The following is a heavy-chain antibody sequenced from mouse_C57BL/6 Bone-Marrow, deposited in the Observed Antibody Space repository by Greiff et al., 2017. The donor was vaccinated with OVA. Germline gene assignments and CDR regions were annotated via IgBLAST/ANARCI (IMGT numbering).Heavy chain of an antibody. D-gene: IGHD5-5*01. CDR2: IYPRSGNT. CDR3: ARFTTRSNWYFDV. J-gene: IGHJ1*03. CDR1: GYTFTSYG. V-gene: IGHV1-81*01. Sequence: QVQLQQSGAELARPGASVKLSCKASGYTFTSYGISWVKQRTGQGLEWIGEIYPRSGNTYYNEKFKGKATLTADKSSSTAYMELRSLTSEDSAVYFCARFTTRSNWYFDVWGTGTTVTVSS.